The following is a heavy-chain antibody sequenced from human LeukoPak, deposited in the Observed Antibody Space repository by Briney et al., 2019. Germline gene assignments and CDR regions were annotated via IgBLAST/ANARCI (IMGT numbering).Heavy chain of an antibody. V-gene: IGHV3-23*01. CDR3: AKGDSDHEYYFDY. J-gene: IGHJ4*02. Sequence: GGSLRLSCAASGFTFSSYAMSWVRQAPGKGLEWVSAISGCCGSRYYAASVKGRFTLSRDNSQNTLYLQMNSLRAEDTAVYYCAKGDSDHEYYFDYWGQGTLVTVSS. CDR1: GFTFSSYA. CDR2: ISGCCGSR. D-gene: IGHD5-12*01.